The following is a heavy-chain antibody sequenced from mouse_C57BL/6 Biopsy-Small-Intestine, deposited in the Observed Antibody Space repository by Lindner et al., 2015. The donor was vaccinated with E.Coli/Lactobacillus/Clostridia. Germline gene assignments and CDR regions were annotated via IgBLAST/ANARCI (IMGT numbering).Heavy chain of an antibody. D-gene: IGHD3-1*01. V-gene: IGHV5-6-2*01. CDR3: ARHPRGDNYWYFDV. CDR2: INSNGGNT. J-gene: IGHJ1*01. CDR1: GFTFSSYA. Sequence: VQLQESGGGLVKPGGSLKLSCAASGFTFSSYAMSWVRQTPEKRLEWVAAINSNGGNTYYPDTVKDRFTISRDNAKNTLYLQMSSLRSEDTALYYCARHPRGDNYWYFDVWGAGTTVTVSS.